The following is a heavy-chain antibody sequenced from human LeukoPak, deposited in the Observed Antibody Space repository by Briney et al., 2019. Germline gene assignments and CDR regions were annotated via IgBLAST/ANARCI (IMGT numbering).Heavy chain of an antibody. J-gene: IGHJ6*02. D-gene: IGHD2-15*01. Sequence: SETLSLTCTVSGGSISSYYWSWIRQPPGKGLEWIGYIYYSGSTNYNPSLKSRVTISVDTSKNQFSLRLSSVTAADTAVYYCARQQGGYYPYYYGMDVWGQGTTVTVSS. V-gene: IGHV4-59*01. CDR1: GGSISSYY. CDR2: IYYSGST. CDR3: ARQQGGYYPYYYGMDV.